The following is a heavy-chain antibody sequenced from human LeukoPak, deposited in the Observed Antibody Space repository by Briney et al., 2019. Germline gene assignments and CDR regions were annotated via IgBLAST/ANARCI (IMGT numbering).Heavy chain of an antibody. V-gene: IGHV6-1*01. Sequence: SQTLSLTCAISGDSVSSNSAAWNWVRQSPSRGLEWLGRTYYRSKWYTDYAESVKSRITINPDTSKNQFSLQVNSVTPEDTAVYYCARGSSRIYYYDSSGYSHAFDYWGQGILVTVSS. CDR1: GDSVSSNSAA. CDR3: ARGSSRIYYYDSSGYSHAFDY. D-gene: IGHD3-22*01. J-gene: IGHJ4*02. CDR2: TYYRSKWYT.